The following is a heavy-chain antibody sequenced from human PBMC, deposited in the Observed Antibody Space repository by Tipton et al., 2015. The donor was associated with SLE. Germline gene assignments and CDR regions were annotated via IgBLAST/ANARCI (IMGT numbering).Heavy chain of an antibody. J-gene: IGHJ3*02. D-gene: IGHD3-16*01. CDR3: AREGWGAFDI. CDR1: GGSFSGYY. CDR2: INHSGST. Sequence: TLSLTCAVCGGSFSGYYWSWIRQPPGKGLEWIGEINHSGSTYYNPSLKSRVTISVDTSKNQFSLKLSSVTAADTAVYYCAREGWGAFDIWGQGTMVTVSS. V-gene: IGHV4-34*01.